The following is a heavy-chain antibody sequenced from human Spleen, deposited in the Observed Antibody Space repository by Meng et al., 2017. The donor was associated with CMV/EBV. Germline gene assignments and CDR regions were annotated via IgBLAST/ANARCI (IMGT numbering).Heavy chain of an antibody. CDR1: GGSFNGYY. J-gene: IGHJ4*02. Sequence: SETLSLTCAVYGGSFNGYYWTWIRQPPGKGLEWIGEINHSGSTNYNPSLKSRVTMSVDTSKNQFSLRVSSVTAADTAVYYCATSGEGTGYYFDYWGQGTLVTVSS. V-gene: IGHV4-34*01. D-gene: IGHD7-27*01. CDR3: ATSGEGTGYYFDY. CDR2: INHSGST.